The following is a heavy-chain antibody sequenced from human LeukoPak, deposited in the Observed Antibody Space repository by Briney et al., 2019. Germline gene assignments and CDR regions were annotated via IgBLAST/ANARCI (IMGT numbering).Heavy chain of an antibody. D-gene: IGHD3-10*01. CDR2: IYYSGSS. Sequence: SQTLSLTCTVSGGSISSGDYYWSWIRQHPGKGLEWIGYIYYSGSSYYNPSLRSRVTISVDTSKNHFSLKLSSVTAADTAVYYCAREKYYYGSGPAPSMDVWGKGTTVTVSS. CDR1: GGSISSGDYY. J-gene: IGHJ6*03. V-gene: IGHV4-31*03. CDR3: AREKYYYGSGPAPSMDV.